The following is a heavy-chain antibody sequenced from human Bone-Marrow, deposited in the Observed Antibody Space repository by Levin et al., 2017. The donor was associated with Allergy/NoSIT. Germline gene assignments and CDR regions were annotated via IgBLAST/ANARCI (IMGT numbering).Heavy chain of an antibody. V-gene: IGHV1-69*06. Sequence: ASVKVSCKASGGTFSSYAISWVRQAPGQGLEWMGGIIPIFGTANYAQKFQGRVTITADKSTSTAYMELSSLRSEDTAVYYCAREDIVVVPAAPTDNWFDPWGQGTLVTVSS. CDR3: AREDIVVVPAAPTDNWFDP. CDR2: IIPIFGTA. D-gene: IGHD2-2*01. J-gene: IGHJ5*02. CDR1: GGTFSSYA.